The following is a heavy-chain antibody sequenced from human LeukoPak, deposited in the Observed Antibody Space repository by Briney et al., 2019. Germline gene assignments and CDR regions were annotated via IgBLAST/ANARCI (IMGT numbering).Heavy chain of an antibody. CDR1: GYTFTNNY. CDR2: IYPRDGST. Sequence: ASVTVSFTASGYTFTNNYLHWVRQAPGQGLEWMGMIYPRDGSTSYAQNFQGRVTVTRDTSTTTVHMELRGLRSEDTAVYYCARDQEGFDYWGQGTVVTVSS. CDR3: ARDQEGFDY. V-gene: IGHV1-46*01. J-gene: IGHJ4*02.